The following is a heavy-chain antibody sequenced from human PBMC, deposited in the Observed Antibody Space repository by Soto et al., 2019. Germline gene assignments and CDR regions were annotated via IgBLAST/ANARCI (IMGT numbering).Heavy chain of an antibody. CDR1: GYTFNSFW. D-gene: IGHD1-7*01. Sequence: PGASLKISCQGSGYTFNSFWIGWVRQMPGEGLEWMGLMFPWTSDTRYSPSFQGHVSISVDRSTGTGYLQWNSLKASDTAMYYCVTTRDGTTFFPHWGQGTPLTVSS. V-gene: IGHV5-51*01. CDR2: MFPWTSDT. J-gene: IGHJ4*02. CDR3: VTTRDGTTFFPH.